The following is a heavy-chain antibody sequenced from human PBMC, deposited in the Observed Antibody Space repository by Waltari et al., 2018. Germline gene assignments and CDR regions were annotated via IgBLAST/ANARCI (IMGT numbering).Heavy chain of an antibody. CDR3: ARVRARFGVVTYYYYGMDV. CDR2: INHSGST. D-gene: IGHD3-3*01. CDR1: GGSFSGYY. Sequence: QVQLQPWGAGLLKPSETLSLTCAVYGGSFSGYYWSWIRQPPGKGLEWIGEINHSGSTNYNPSLKSRVTISVDTSKNQFSLKLSSVTAADTAVYYCARVRARFGVVTYYYYGMDVWGQGTTVTVSS. V-gene: IGHV4-34*01. J-gene: IGHJ6*02.